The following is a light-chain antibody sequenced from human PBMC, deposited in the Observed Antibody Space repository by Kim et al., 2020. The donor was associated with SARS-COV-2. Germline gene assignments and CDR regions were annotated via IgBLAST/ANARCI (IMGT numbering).Light chain of an antibody. CDR2: QDS. V-gene: IGLV3-1*01. CDR3: QAWDSSTVV. J-gene: IGLJ2*01. Sequence: VSPAQPASLPCSGSKSGDKYACWYQQKPRQSPVLVIYQDSQRPSGIPERFSGSNSGNTATLTISGTQAMDEADYYCQAWDSSTVVFGGGTQLTVL. CDR1: KSGDKY.